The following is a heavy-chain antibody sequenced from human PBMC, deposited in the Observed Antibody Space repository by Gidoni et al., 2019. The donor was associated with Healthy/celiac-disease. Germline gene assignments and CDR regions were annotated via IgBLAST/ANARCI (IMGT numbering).Heavy chain of an antibody. Sequence: QGQLVQSGAEVKKPGASVKVSCKASGYTFTGYYRHWVRQAPGQGLEWMGWINPNSGGTNYAQKFQGRVTMTRDTSISTAYMELSRLRSDDTAVYYCARDGGYCSSTSCGIGLMDVWGKGTTVTVSS. CDR2: INPNSGGT. V-gene: IGHV1-2*02. CDR3: ARDGGYCSSTSCGIGLMDV. D-gene: IGHD2-2*01. CDR1: GYTFTGYY. J-gene: IGHJ6*04.